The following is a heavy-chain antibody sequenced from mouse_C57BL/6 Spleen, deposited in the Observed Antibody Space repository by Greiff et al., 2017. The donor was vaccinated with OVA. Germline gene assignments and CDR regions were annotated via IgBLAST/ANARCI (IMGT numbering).Heavy chain of an antibody. V-gene: IGHV1-47*01. J-gene: IGHJ1*03. CDR2: FHPYNDDT. Sequence: LVESGAELVKPGASVKMSCKASGYTFTTYPIEWMKQNHGKSLEWIGNFHPYNDDTKYNEKFKGKATLTVEKSSSTVYLELSRLTSDDSAVYYCARGAYYYGSSSNWYVDVWGTGTTVTVSS. D-gene: IGHD1-1*01. CDR3: ARGAYYYGSSSNWYVDV. CDR1: GYTFTTYP.